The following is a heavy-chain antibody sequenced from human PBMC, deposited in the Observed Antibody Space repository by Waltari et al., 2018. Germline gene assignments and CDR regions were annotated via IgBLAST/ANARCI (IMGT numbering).Heavy chain of an antibody. J-gene: IGHJ4*02. Sequence: EVQLVESGGGLVQPGGSLRLYCADSDFPCSYYRMNWGGQAPGKGLEGVANIRKDGSEKYYVDSVKGRFTISRNNANNSLYLQMNSLRVEDTAVYYCARGGSVSSWYWRDWGQGTLVTVST. CDR2: IRKDGSEK. D-gene: IGHD6-13*01. V-gene: IGHV3-7*01. CDR3: ARGGSVSSWYWRD. CDR1: DFPCSYYR.